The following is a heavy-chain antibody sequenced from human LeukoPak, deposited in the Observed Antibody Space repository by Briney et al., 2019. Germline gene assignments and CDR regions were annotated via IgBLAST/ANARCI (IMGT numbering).Heavy chain of an antibody. D-gene: IGHD6-19*01. J-gene: IGHJ4*02. V-gene: IGHV4-59*08. CDR2: IYYKGNT. CDR3: MRRDTGWNYSDY. Sequence: PSETLSLTCGVSGGSIYSHYWGWIPQPPGKGLEWIGDIYYKGNTNYNPSLKSRVTISLDTSKNHLSLTLTSVVAADTAIYYCMRRDTGWNYSDYWGQGILVTVSS. CDR1: GGSIYSHY.